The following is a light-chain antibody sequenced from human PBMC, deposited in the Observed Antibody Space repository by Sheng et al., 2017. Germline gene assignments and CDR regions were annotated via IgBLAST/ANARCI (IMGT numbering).Light chain of an antibody. CDR1: TLSKQY. CDR2: KDN. V-gene: IGLV3-25*03. CDR3: QSTDTSGDNVI. J-gene: IGLJ2*01. Sequence: SSELTQPPSVSVSPGQTARITCSGDTLSKQYAYWYQQRPGQAPLILIYKDNERPSGIPERFSGSSSGTTVTLTISEVQAEDEADYYCQSTDTSGDNVIFGEGTKLTVL.